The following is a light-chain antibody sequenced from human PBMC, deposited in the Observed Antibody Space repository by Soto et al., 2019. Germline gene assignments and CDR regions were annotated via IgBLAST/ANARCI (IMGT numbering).Light chain of an antibody. CDR1: QSVTTF. J-gene: IGKJ4*01. CDR2: DAS. Sequence: EIVLTQSPVTLSLSPGERATLSCRASQSVTTFLAWYQQKPGQAPRLLIYDASKRATGIPARFSGSRSGTDFTLTISSLEPEDFAVYYCQQRTNWPLTFGGGTKVEIK. CDR3: QQRTNWPLT. V-gene: IGKV3-11*01.